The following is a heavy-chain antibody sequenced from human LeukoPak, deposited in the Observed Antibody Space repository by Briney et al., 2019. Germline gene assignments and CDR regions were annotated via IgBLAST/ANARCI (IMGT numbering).Heavy chain of an antibody. Sequence: SETLSLTCAVYGGSFSGYYWSWLRQPPGKGLEWIGEINHSGSTNYNPSLTSRVTISVDTSKNQFSLKLSSVTAADTAVYYCARVAAAGFFDYWGQGTLVTVSS. D-gene: IGHD6-13*01. CDR1: GGSFSGYY. V-gene: IGHV4-34*01. CDR2: INHSGST. J-gene: IGHJ4*02. CDR3: ARVAAAGFFDY.